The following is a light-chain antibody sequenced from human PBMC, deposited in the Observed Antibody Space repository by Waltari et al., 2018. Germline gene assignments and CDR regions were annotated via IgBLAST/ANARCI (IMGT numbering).Light chain of an antibody. J-gene: IGKJ3*01. CDR2: KAS. Sequence: DIQMTQSPSTVSASVGDRVIITCRASQSISRSLAWYQQKPGKAPKLLIHKASSLQSGVPARFSDSGSGTEFTLNITSLQPDDFATYYCHHYNSVSALFTFGPGTQVDIK. CDR1: QSISRS. CDR3: HHYNSVSALFT. V-gene: IGKV1-5*03.